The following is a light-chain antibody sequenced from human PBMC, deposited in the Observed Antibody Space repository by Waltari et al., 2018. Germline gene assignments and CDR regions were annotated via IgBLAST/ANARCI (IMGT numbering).Light chain of an antibody. Sequence: DIQMTQSPSTLSASVGETVIITCRASQSIYKWLAWYQQKPGKVPKLLIWKACNLQSGCPSRFSGSGSGTDFSLTISSVQADDFATYYCQQYTTYPETFGQGTKVEIK. J-gene: IGKJ1*01. CDR1: QSIYKW. V-gene: IGKV1-5*03. CDR3: QQYTTYPET. CDR2: KAC.